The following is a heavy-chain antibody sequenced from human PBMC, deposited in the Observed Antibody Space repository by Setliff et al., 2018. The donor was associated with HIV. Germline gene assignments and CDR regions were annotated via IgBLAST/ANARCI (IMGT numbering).Heavy chain of an antibody. V-gene: IGHV3-15*01. J-gene: IGHJ6*02. CDR1: GFTFSNAW. CDR2: IKIKIDGGTT. CDR3: STVKWNDDYYYCGMDV. Sequence: PGGSLRLSCAASGFTFSNAWMSWVRQAPGKGLEWVGRIKIKIDGGTTDYAAPVKGRFTISRNDSKNMLYVQMNSLKTEDTAVYYCSTVKWNDDYYYCGMDVWGQGTTVTVSS. D-gene: IGHD1-20*01.